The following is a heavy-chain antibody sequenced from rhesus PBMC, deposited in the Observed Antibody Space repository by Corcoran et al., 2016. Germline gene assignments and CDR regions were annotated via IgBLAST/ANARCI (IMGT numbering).Heavy chain of an antibody. CDR3: ANTLEYCTGSGCYGLDS. CDR1: GFTSGNSD. D-gene: IGHD2-21*01. CDR2: ISSGGSI. Sequence: EVQLVESGGGLVQPGGSLRLSCAAPGFTSGNSDLIWIRQAPGKGLEWVSYISSGGSIYYSDSVKGRFTLSRDNAKNTLYLQMSSLRVEDTAVYYCANTLEYCTGSGCYGLDSWGQGVVVTVSS. V-gene: IGHV3S43*01. J-gene: IGHJ6*01.